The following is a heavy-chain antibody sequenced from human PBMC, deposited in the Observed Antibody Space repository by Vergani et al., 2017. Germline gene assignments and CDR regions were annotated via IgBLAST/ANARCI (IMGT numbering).Heavy chain of an antibody. CDR1: GFTFSNAW. CDR3: TTDGTDSGSSPYYFDY. Sequence: EVQLVESGGGLVKPGGSLRLSCAASGFTFSNAWMSWVRQAPGKGREWVGRIKSKTEGGTTDYSAPVKGRFTISRDDSKNTLYLQMHSLKTEATAVYYCTTDGTDSGSSPYYFDYWGQGTLVTVSS. J-gene: IGHJ4*02. D-gene: IGHD1-26*01. CDR2: IKSKTEGGTT. V-gene: IGHV3-15*01.